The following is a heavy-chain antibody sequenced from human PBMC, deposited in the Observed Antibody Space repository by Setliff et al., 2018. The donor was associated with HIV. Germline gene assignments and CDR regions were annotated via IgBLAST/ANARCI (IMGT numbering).Heavy chain of an antibody. CDR3: ARGSTSSWSYHYMDV. V-gene: IGHV1-46*01. Sequence: ASVKVSCKASGYTFISYYMHWVRQAPGQGLEWMGIINPSGASTNYAQKVQGRVTMTTDTSTTTAYMELSSLRSEDTAIYYCARGSTSSWSYHYMDVWGKGTTVTVSS. CDR1: GYTFISYY. J-gene: IGHJ6*03. CDR2: INPSGAST. D-gene: IGHD6-6*01.